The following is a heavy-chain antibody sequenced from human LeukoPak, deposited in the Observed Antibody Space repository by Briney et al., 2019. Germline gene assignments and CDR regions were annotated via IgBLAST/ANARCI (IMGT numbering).Heavy chain of an antibody. CDR3: ARDPTTYYYDSSGYYYFDY. D-gene: IGHD3-22*01. J-gene: IGHJ4*02. V-gene: IGHV3-33*01. CDR1: GFTFSSYG. Sequence: GGSLRLSCAASGFTFSSYGMHWVRQAPGKGLEWVAVIWYDGSNKYYADSVKGRFTISRDNSKNTLYLQMNSLRAEDTAVYYCARDPTTYYYDSSGYYYFDYWGQGTLVTVSS. CDR2: IWYDGSNK.